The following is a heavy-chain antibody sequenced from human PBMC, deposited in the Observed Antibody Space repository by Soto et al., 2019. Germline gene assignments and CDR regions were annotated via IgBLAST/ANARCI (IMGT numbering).Heavy chain of an antibody. CDR1: GGSLNNADYF. CDR3: ARDADYGGSRGGMDV. Sequence: QVHLEESGPGLVKPSETLSLICSVSGGSLNNADYFWSWIRHHPENGLEWIGYIYYSGSTRYNPSIKTRATLSIDTAKNQFSLRLKSVTVADTAVYFCARDADYGGSRGGMDVWGRGTTVTVSS. CDR2: IYYSGST. D-gene: IGHD4-17*01. V-gene: IGHV4-31*03. J-gene: IGHJ6*02.